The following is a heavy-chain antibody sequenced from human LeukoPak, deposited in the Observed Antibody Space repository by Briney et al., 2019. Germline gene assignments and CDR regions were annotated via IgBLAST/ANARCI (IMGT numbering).Heavy chain of an antibody. V-gene: IGHV1-2*02. CDR2: INPNSGGT. CDR1: GYTFTGYY. Sequence: ASVKVSCKASGYTFTGYYMHWVRQAPGQGLEWMGWINPNSGGTNYAQKFQGRVTMTRDTSISTAYMELSRLRFDDTAVYYCARDRGGIAGADYYYYGMDVWGQGTTVTVSS. CDR3: ARDRGGIAGADYYYYGMDV. D-gene: IGHD6-13*01. J-gene: IGHJ6*02.